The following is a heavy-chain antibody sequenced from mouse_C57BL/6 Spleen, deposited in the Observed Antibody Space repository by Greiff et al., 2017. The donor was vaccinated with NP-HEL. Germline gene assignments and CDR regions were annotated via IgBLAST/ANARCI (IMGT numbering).Heavy chain of an antibody. Sequence: VQLQQSDAELVKPGASVKISCKVSGYTFTDYTIHWMKQRPEQGLEWIGYIYPRDGRTQYNEKFKGKAKLTVDKSSSTAYMHLSSLTYEASAVYFCARGSPGRCYAMDYWGQGTSVTVSS. CDR3: ARGSPGRCYAMDY. J-gene: IGHJ4*01. V-gene: IGHV1-78*01. CDR2: IYPRDGRT. CDR1: GYTFTDYT.